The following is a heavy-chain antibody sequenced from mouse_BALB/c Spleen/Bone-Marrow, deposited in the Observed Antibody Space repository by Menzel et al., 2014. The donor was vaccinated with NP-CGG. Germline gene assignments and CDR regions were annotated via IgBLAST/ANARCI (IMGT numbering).Heavy chain of an antibody. Sequence: LQESGAELVRPGTSVKVSCKASGYAFTNHLIEWVKQRPVQGLEWIGVINPGSGGANYNAKFKGKATLTADKSSSTAYMQLSSLTSDDSAVYFCAREWTARAVDYWGQGTTLTVSS. D-gene: IGHD3-2*01. J-gene: IGHJ2*01. V-gene: IGHV1-54*01. CDR2: INPGSGGA. CDR1: GYAFTNHL. CDR3: AREWTARAVDY.